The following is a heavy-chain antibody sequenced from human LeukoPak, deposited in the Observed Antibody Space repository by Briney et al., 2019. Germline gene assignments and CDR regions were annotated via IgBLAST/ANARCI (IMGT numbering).Heavy chain of an antibody. J-gene: IGHJ4*02. Sequence: SETLSLTCTVSGGSVSNYYWSWIRQPPGKGLEWIAYINYSGSTNYNPSLKSRVTISVDTSKDHFSLTLSSVTAADTAVYYCTRADLVDGDYYDSSLDYFDYWGQGTLVTVSS. CDR3: TRADLVDGDYYDSSLDYFDY. CDR1: GGSVSNYY. V-gene: IGHV4-59*02. CDR2: INYSGST. D-gene: IGHD3-22*01.